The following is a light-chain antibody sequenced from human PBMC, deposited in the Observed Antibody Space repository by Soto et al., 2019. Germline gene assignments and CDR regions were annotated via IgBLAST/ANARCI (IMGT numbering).Light chain of an antibody. CDR2: TGS. J-gene: IGKJ4*01. V-gene: IGKV1-12*01. Sequence: DIQMTQSPSSVSASVGDTVAITCRASQSISSWLAWYQQRPGEAPKLLIYTGSILQVGVPSRFSGSGSGPDFILTIDNLQPEDFATYYCQQTHTFPLTLGGGTKVEIK. CDR3: QQTHTFPLT. CDR1: QSISSW.